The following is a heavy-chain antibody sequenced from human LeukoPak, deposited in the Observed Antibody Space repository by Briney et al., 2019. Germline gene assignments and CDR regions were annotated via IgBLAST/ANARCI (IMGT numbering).Heavy chain of an antibody. CDR3: ARDPAIAVAGKGYFQH. CDR1: GYTFTSYG. D-gene: IGHD6-19*01. V-gene: IGHV1-18*01. J-gene: IGHJ1*01. CDR2: ISAYNGNT. Sequence: ASVKVSCKASGYTFTSYGISWVRQAPGQGLEWMGWISAYNGNTNYAQKLQGRVTMTTDRSTSREYMEVRRLRSDDTAVYYCARDPAIAVAGKGYFQHWGQGTLVTVSS.